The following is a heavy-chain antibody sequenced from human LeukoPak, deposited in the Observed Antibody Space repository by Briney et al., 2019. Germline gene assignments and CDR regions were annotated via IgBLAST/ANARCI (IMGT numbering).Heavy chain of an antibody. J-gene: IGHJ4*02. CDR2: IIPIFGTA. CDR3: AGDSSGYYFDY. CDR1: GGTFSSYA. Sequence: SVKVSCKASGGTFSSYAISWVRQAPGQGLEWMGRIIPIFGTANYAQKFQGRVTITTDESTSTAYMELSSLRSGDTAVYYCAGDSSGYYFDYWGQGTLVTVSS. V-gene: IGHV1-69*05. D-gene: IGHD3-22*01.